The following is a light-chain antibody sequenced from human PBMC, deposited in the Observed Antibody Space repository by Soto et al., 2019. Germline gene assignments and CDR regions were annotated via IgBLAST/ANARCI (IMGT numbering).Light chain of an antibody. CDR3: QQPDSLPIT. CDR2: DAS. Sequence: DIQMTQSPSSLSASVVDRVTITCRAIQDISNYLNWYQQRPGKAPKLLIYDASNLERGVPSRVSGTRSATDFTFAITRLQPEDVAKYYFQQPDSLPITFGQWTRLEI. J-gene: IGKJ5*01. V-gene: IGKV1-33*01. CDR1: QDISNY.